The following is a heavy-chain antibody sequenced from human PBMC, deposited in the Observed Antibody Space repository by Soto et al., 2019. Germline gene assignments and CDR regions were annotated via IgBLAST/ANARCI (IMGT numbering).Heavy chain of an antibody. CDR2: ITGSASGT. Sequence: GGSLRLSCAASGFTFSGYAMSWVRQAPGKGLEWVSEITGSASGTYYTDSVKGRFTISRDNSKNTLYLQMNSLRVEDTAVYYCAKDRSSGTSFDSWGQGTLVTVSS. CDR1: GFTFSGYA. J-gene: IGHJ4*01. CDR3: AKDRSSGTSFDS. V-gene: IGHV3-23*01. D-gene: IGHD3-22*01.